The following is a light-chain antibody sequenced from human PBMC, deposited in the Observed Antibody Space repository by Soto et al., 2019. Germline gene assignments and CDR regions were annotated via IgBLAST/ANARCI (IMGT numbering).Light chain of an antibody. J-gene: IGKJ1*01. CDR1: QSLVHTDGNTY. CDR3: LQSTQLGWT. V-gene: IGKV2-24*01. Sequence: DIVMTQTPLSSPVTLGQPASISCRSSQSLVHTDGNTYLSWLQQRPCQPPRLLIYKISNRFSGVPYTFLGSVAGTYFTLKISRVEADDLGIYYCLQSTQLGWTFGQGTKVEIK. CDR2: KIS.